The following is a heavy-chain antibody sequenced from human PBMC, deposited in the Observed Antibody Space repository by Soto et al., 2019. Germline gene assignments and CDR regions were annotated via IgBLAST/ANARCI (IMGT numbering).Heavy chain of an antibody. CDR1: GGSISSYY. J-gene: IGHJ4*02. CDR2: IYYSGST. Sequence: SETLSLTCTVSGGSISSYYWSWIRQPPGKGLEWIGYIYYSGSTNYNPSLKSRVTISVDTSKNQFSLKLSSVTAADTAVYYCASRDKQLVTFDYWGQGTLVTVSS. D-gene: IGHD6-6*01. CDR3: ASRDKQLVTFDY. V-gene: IGHV4-59*08.